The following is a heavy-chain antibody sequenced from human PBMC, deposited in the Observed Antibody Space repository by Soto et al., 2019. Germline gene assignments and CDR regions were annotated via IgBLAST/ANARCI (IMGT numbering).Heavy chain of an antibody. J-gene: IGHJ4*01. D-gene: IGHD1-26*01. CDR1: GYTFTKNW. Sequence: VESVKISCQASGYTFTKNWISWVRQLPGKRLEWMGRIEPTDSEAKYTPSVEGHVRSSGDNFTSTSYLEWSSLKAPDRAMYSCGTLPGRSDY. CDR3: GTLPGRSDY. CDR2: IEPTDSEA. V-gene: IGHV5-10-1*01.